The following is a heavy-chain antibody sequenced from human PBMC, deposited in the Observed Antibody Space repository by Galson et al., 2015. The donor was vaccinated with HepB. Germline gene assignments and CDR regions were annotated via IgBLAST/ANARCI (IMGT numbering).Heavy chain of an antibody. V-gene: IGHV1-69*04. CDR2: IIPILGIA. Sequence: SVKVSCKASGGTFSSYTISWVRQAPGQGLEWMGRIIPILGIANYAQKFQGRVTITADKSTSTAYMELSSLRSEDTAVYYCAREFRGYSYGPPPMDVWGQGTTVTVSS. CDR1: GGTFSSYT. CDR3: AREFRGYSYGPPPMDV. D-gene: IGHD5-18*01. J-gene: IGHJ6*02.